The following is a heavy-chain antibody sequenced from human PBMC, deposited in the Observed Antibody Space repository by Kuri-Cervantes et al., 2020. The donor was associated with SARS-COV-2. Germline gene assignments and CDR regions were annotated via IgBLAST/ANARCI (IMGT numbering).Heavy chain of an antibody. Sequence: GESLKISCAASGFTFSSYAMHWVRQAPGKGLEYVSAISSNGGSTYYANSVKGRFTSSRDNSKNTLYLQMGSLRAEDMAVYYCARDPSFDIWGQGTMVTVSS. V-gene: IGHV3-64*01. CDR1: GFTFSSYA. J-gene: IGHJ3*02. CDR3: ARDPSFDI. CDR2: ISSNGGST.